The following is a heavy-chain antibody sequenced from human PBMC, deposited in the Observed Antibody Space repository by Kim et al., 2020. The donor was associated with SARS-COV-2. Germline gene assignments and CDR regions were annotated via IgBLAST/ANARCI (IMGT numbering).Heavy chain of an antibody. Sequence: ASVKVSCKTSGYTFTSYDINWVRQAPGQGLEWMAYMSPRGGDATFSQKFQGRVALTRNTATNTAYMELSGLRSDDTALYYCARGLGWLRGLDYWGQGTLVTVSS. CDR2: MSPRGGDA. CDR3: ARGLGWLRGLDY. CDR1: GYTFTSYD. D-gene: IGHD5-12*01. V-gene: IGHV1-8*01. J-gene: IGHJ4*02.